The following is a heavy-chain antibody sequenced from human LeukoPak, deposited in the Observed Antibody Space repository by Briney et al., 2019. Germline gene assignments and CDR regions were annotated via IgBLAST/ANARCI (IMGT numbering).Heavy chain of an antibody. V-gene: IGHV3-74*01. CDR2: INSDGSST. CDR1: GFTFSSYW. J-gene: IGHJ4*02. Sequence: GGSLRLSCAASGFTFSSYWMHWVRQAPGKGLVWVSRINSDGSSTSYAGSVKGRFTISRDNAKNTLYLQMNSLRAEDTAVYYCARGVITMVRGVLDYWGQGTLVTVSS. CDR3: ARGVITMVRGVLDY. D-gene: IGHD3-10*01.